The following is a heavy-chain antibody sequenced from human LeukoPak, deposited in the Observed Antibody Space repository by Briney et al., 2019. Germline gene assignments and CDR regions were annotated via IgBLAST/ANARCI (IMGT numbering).Heavy chain of an antibody. CDR1: GFTFSSYA. D-gene: IGHD6-19*01. V-gene: IGHV3-30-3*01. J-gene: IGHJ4*02. CDR3: ARELRQWLVATFDY. CDR2: ISYDGSNK. Sequence: PGGSLRLSCAASGFTFSSYAMHWVRQAPGKGLEWVAVISYDGSNKYYADSVKGRFTISRDNSKNTLYLQMNSLRAEDTAVYYCARELRQWLVATFDYWGQGTLVTVSS.